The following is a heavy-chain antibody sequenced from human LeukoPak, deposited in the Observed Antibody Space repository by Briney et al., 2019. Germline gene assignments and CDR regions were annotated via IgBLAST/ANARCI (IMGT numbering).Heavy chain of an antibody. V-gene: IGHV4-59*01. CDR2: IYYSGST. CDR1: GGSISSYY. J-gene: IGHJ4*02. CDR3: ARESVVPAATGFDY. Sequence: SETLSLTCTVSGGSISSYYWSWLRQPPGKGLEWIGYIYYSGSTNYNPSLKSRVTISVDTSKNQYSLKLSSVTAADTAVYYCARESVVPAATGFDYWGQGTLVTVSS. D-gene: IGHD2-2*01.